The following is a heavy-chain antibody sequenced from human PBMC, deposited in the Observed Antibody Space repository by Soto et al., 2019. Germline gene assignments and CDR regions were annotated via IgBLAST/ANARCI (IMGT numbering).Heavy chain of an antibody. CDR1: SGSIRSYY. V-gene: IGHV4-59*01. CDR2: IYYTGST. Sequence: SETLPLTCSVSSGSIRSYYWSWIRQPTGKEMERIGYIYYTGSTNYNPSLKSRVSLSLHMSKSQFSLKLSSVTAADKAVYYCAGDLASQGLFDYWGQGTLGTVAS. D-gene: IGHD3-16*01. CDR3: AGDLASQGLFDY. J-gene: IGHJ4*02.